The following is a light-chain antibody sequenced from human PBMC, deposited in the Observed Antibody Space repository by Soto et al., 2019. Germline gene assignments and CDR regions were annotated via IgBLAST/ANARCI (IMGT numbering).Light chain of an antibody. CDR3: QQSYSTPTT. CDR2: SAS. J-gene: IGKJ5*01. V-gene: IGKV1-39*01. Sequence: DIQMTQSPSSLTASVGDRVTIPCRASQDISNYLNWYQQKPGKAPQLLIFSASKLQSGVPSRFSGRGSGTDFTLTVSGLQPEEVATYYCQQSYSTPTTFAQGPRLEI. CDR1: QDISNY.